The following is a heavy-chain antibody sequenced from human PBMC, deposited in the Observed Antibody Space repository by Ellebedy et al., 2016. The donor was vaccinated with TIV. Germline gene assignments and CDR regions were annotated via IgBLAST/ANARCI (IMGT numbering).Heavy chain of an antibody. J-gene: IGHJ4*02. CDR3: AKQRGSSAGSFDH. Sequence: GESLKISCAASGFDFSNSWMHWVRQAPGKGLVWVSLINADGSGINYADSVKVRFTISRDNAKNTLYLQMNSLRAEDTAVYYCAKQRGSSAGSFDHWGQGTLVTVSS. CDR2: INADGSGI. V-gene: IGHV3-74*01. D-gene: IGHD2-2*01. CDR1: GFDFSNSW.